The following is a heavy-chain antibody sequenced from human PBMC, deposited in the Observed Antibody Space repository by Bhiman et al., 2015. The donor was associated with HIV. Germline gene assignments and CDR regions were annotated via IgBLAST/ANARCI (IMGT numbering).Heavy chain of an antibody. Sequence: EVQLVESGGGLVQPGGSLRLSCAASGFTFSTSWMHWVRQGPGKGLVWVSRINSVGSSTSYVDSVKGRFTISRDNAKNTLYLQMNSLRAEDTAVYYCATDRDFAATLIGPDIWGQGTMVTVSS. V-gene: IGHV3-74*01. CDR1: GFTFSTSW. J-gene: IGHJ3*02. CDR2: INSVGSST. CDR3: ATDRDFAATLIGPDI. D-gene: IGHD2-15*01.